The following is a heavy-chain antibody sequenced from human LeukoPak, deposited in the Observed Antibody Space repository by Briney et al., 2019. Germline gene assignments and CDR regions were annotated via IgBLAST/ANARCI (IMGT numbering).Heavy chain of an antibody. CDR3: ARAMRVDWYYLDY. V-gene: IGHV3-74*01. CDR2: SKSDGSGT. J-gene: IGHJ4*02. CDR1: GFSFSSYW. Sequence: PGGSLRLSCAASGFSFSSYWMHWVRQIPGKGLVWVSRSKSDGSGTSYADSVKGRFTISRDNAKNTLFVQMNSLRAEDTAVYYCARAMRVDWYYLDYWGQGTLVTVFS. D-gene: IGHD3-22*01.